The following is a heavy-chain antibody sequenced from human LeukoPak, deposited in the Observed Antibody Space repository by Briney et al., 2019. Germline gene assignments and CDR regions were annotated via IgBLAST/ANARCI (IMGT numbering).Heavy chain of an antibody. D-gene: IGHD2-15*01. CDR1: GSTLSING. CDR2: INSDGSTT. J-gene: IGHJ5*02. V-gene: IGHV3-74*01. Sequence: GGSRELSVEASGSTLSINGIHWVGQAPGKGLVWVSRINSDGSTTNYADSVKGRFTISRDNAENTLYLQMNSLRVEDTAVYYCTRRVSATCWFDPWGQGTLVTVSS. CDR3: TRRVSATCWFDP.